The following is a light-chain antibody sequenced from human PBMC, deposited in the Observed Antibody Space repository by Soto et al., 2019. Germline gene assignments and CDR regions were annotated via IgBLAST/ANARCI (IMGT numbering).Light chain of an antibody. CDR3: SSYKSSSTYV. CDR2: NVS. Sequence: QSALTQAASVSGSPGQSITISCTGTSSDVGGYNYVSWYQQFPGKVPKLLIYNVSNRPSGVSNRFSGSKSGNTASLTISGLQAEDEADYYCSSYKSSSTYVFGTGTKVTVL. CDR1: SSDVGGYNY. J-gene: IGLJ1*01. V-gene: IGLV2-14*01.